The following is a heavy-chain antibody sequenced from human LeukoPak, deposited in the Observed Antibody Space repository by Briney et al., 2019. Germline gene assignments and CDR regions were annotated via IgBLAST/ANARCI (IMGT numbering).Heavy chain of an antibody. CDR2: IIPIFGTA. CDR1: GGTFSSYA. D-gene: IGHD6-13*01. Sequence: SVKVSCKASGGTFSSYAISWVRQAPGQGLEWMGRIIPIFGTANYARKFQGRVTITTDESTSTAYMELSSLRSEDTAVYYCAREGIAAPTGSDYWGQGTLVTVSS. V-gene: IGHV1-69*05. CDR3: AREGIAAPTGSDY. J-gene: IGHJ4*02.